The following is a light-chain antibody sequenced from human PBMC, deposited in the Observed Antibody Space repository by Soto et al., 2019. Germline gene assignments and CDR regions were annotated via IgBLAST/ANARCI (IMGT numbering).Light chain of an antibody. Sequence: SPSSLSASVGDTITIXXRESKRISTHLNWYQQKPGKAPNLXIYAAYHLQSGIPSRFSGSGAGTDFTLTISSLQPEDFATYYCQQSDSTPRTFGQGTRLDIK. CDR2: AAY. CDR3: QQSDSTPRT. CDR1: KRISTH. V-gene: IGKV1-39*01. J-gene: IGKJ1*01.